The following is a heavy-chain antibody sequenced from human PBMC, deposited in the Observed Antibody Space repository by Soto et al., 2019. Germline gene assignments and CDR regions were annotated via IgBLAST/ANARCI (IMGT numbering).Heavy chain of an antibody. J-gene: IGHJ4*02. CDR2: IIPIFGTP. Sequence: GASVKVSCKASGGTFSSYAISWLRQAPGQGLEWLGGIIPIFGTPNYAQKFQGRVTITADESTSTAYMELSSLRSDDTAVYYCARDRTGSLQTYYFDYWGQGALVTVSS. V-gene: IGHV1-69*13. CDR3: ARDRTGSLQTYYFDY. D-gene: IGHD3-10*01. CDR1: GGTFSSYA.